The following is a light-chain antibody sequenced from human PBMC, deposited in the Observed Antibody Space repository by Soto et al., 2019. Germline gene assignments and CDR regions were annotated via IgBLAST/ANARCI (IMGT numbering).Light chain of an antibody. CDR2: DAS. J-gene: IGKJ4*01. V-gene: IGKV1-5*01. CDR1: QNIYTW. Sequence: DYRVTQSPATFSASVGDRLTITCRASQNIYTWLAWYQQKPGTAPKLLIYDASTLENGVPSRFSGRGSGTEFTLTISSLQPDDFATFYCQQYDDYPLTFGGGTKVAIK. CDR3: QQYDDYPLT.